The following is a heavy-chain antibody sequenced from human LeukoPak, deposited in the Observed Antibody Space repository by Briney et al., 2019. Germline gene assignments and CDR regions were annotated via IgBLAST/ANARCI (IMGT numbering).Heavy chain of an antibody. D-gene: IGHD6-13*01. J-gene: IGHJ3*02. Sequence: EASVKVSCKASGGTFSSYAISRVRQAPGQGLEWMGGIIPIFGTANYAQKFQGRVTITTDESTSTAYMELSSLRSEDTAVYYCARAAAGKGDAFDIWGQGTMVTVSS. CDR1: GGTFSSYA. CDR2: IIPIFGTA. V-gene: IGHV1-69*05. CDR3: ARAAAGKGDAFDI.